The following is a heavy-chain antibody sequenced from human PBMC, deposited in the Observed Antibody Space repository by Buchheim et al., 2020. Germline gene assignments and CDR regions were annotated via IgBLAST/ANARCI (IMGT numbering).Heavy chain of an antibody. Sequence: QVQLVESGGGVVQPGRSLRLSCAASGFTFSSYAMHWVRQAPGKGLEWVAVISYDGGNKYYADSVKGRFTISRDNSKNTLYLQMNSLRTEDTAVYYCAKEMYTSVWRGTEYFQHWGQGTL. CDR1: GFTFSSYA. CDR2: ISYDGGNK. J-gene: IGHJ1*01. D-gene: IGHD6-19*01. CDR3: AKEMYTSVWRGTEYFQH. V-gene: IGHV3-30*18.